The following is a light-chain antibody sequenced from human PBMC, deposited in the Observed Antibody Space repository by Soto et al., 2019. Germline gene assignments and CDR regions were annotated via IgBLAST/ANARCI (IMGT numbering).Light chain of an antibody. CDR2: EVS. Sequence: QSVLTQPASVSGSPGQSITISCTGTSSDVGAYDFVSWYQQHPDKALKLMIYEVSNRPSGVSHRFSGSKSVNTATLTISGLQAEDEADYYCSSYTTSSTRVFGTGTKVTVL. J-gene: IGLJ1*01. V-gene: IGLV2-14*03. CDR1: SSDVGAYDF. CDR3: SSYTTSSTRV.